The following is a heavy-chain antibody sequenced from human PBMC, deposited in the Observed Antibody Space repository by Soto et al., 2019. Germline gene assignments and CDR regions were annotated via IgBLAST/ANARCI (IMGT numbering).Heavy chain of an antibody. CDR1: GGSISSYY. CDR2: IYYSGST. D-gene: IGHD2-21*02. Sequence: PSETLSLTCTVSGGSISSYYWSWIRQPPGKGLEWIGYIYYSGSTNYNPSLKSRVTISVDTSKNQFSLKLSSVTAADTAVYYCARGNCGDDCYSDPYYGMDVWGQGTTVTAP. CDR3: ARGNCGDDCYSDPYYGMDV. V-gene: IGHV4-59*01. J-gene: IGHJ6*02.